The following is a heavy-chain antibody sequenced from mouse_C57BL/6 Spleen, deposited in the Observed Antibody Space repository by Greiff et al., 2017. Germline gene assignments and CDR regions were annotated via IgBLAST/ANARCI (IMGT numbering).Heavy chain of an antibody. V-gene: IGHV1-72*01. CDR1: GYTFTSYW. J-gene: IGHJ1*03. Sequence: QVKLLQPGAELVKPGASVKLSCKASGYTFTSYWMHWVKQRPGRGLEWIGRIDPNSGGTKYNEKFKSKATLTGDKPSSTAYMQLSSLTSEDSAFYYCARSGSNYPRRYFDVWCTGTTVTVSS. CDR2: IDPNSGGT. D-gene: IGHD2-5*01. CDR3: ARSGSNYPRRYFDV.